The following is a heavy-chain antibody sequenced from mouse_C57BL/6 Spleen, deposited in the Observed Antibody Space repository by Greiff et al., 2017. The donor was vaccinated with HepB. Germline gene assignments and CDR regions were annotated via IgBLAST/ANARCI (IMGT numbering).Heavy chain of an antibody. J-gene: IGHJ4*01. D-gene: IGHD2-10*01. V-gene: IGHV7-3*01. CDR1: GFTFTDYY. CDR2: IRNKANGYTT. Sequence: EVQLPESGGGLVQPGGSLSLSCAASGFTFTDYYMSWVRQPPGKALEWLGFIRNKANGYTTEYSASVKGRFTISRDNSQSILYLQMNALRAEDSSTYYCARSPAYFYAMDYWGQGTSVTVSS. CDR3: ARSPAYFYAMDY.